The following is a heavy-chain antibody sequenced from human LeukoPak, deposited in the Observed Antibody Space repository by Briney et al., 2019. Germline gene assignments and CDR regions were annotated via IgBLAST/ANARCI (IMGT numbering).Heavy chain of an antibody. CDR1: GGSISRSSYY. J-gene: IGHJ6*03. CDR2: IPESGSA. Sequence: PSETLSLTCTVSGGSISRSSYYWGWIRQPPGKGLEWIGSIPESGSAYSNPSLKSRVTISVDTSKNQFSLKLSSVTAADTAVYYCAREASVCSGGSCYLPPTRYYYYYMDVWGKGTTVTVSS. V-gene: IGHV4-39*07. D-gene: IGHD2-15*01. CDR3: AREASVCSGGSCYLPPTRYYYYYMDV.